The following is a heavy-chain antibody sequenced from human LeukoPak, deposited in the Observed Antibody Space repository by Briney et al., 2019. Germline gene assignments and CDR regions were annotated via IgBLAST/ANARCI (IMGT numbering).Heavy chain of an antibody. V-gene: IGHV4-4*07. CDR2: IYTSGST. J-gene: IGHJ5*02. CDR1: GGSISSYY. D-gene: IGHD3-3*01. Sequence: SETLSLTCTVSGGSISSYYWSWIRQPAGKGLEWIGRIYTSGSTNYNPSLKSRVTMSVDTSKNQFSLKLSSVTAADTAVYYCARHNNYDFWSGYYGPFDPWGQGTLVTVSS. CDR3: ARHNNYDFWSGYYGPFDP.